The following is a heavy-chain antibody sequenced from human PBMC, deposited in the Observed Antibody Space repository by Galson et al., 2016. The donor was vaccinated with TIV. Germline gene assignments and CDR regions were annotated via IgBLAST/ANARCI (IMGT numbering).Heavy chain of an antibody. D-gene: IGHD2-2*01. CDR2: NYNIGST. CDR1: GGSITSGY. J-gene: IGHJ4*02. CDR3: ARDMPFDS. Sequence: ETLSLPCTVSGGSITSGYWSWIRPPPGKGLEWIAYNYNIGSTNYNPSLKSRATISADTSKNQFSLKLSSVTAADTAVYYCARDMPFDSWGQGTLVTVSS. V-gene: IGHV4-59*01.